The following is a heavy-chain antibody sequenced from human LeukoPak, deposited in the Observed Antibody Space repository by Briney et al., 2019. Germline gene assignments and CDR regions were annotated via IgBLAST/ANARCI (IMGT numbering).Heavy chain of an antibody. V-gene: IGHV4-34*01. J-gene: IGHJ5*02. CDR3: ARGGGYNWFDP. Sequence: SETLSLTCTVSGGSISSYYWNWIRQPPGKGLEWIGEINHSGSTNYNPSLKSRVTISVDTSKNQFSLKLTSVTAADTAVYYCARGGGYNWFDPWGQGTLVTVSS. CDR2: INHSGST. CDR1: GGSISSYY.